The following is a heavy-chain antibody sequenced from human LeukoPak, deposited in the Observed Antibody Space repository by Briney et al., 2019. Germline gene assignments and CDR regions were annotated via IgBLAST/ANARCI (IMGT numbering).Heavy chain of an antibody. V-gene: IGHV4-34*01. CDR1: GGSFSGYY. J-gene: IGHJ5*02. CDR3: ARGRGWFDP. Sequence: SETLSLTRAVYGGSFSGYYWTWIRQPPGKGLEWIGEINHSGSSNQNPSLKSRVTISVDTSKNQFSLKLNSITAADMAVYYCARGRGWFDPWGQGTLVTVSS. CDR2: INHSGSS.